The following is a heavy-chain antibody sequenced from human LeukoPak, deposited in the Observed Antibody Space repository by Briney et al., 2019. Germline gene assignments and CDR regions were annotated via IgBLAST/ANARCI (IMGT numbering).Heavy chain of an antibody. CDR1: GGSISSDNYF. D-gene: IGHD1-26*01. V-gene: IGHV4-61*02. CDR2: VFTRGTT. J-gene: IGHJ5*02. Sequence: SETLSLTCTVSGGSISSDNYFWTWIRQSAGKGLEFIGRVFTRGTTDPNPSFKSRVTISLDTSKNQFSLKLSSVTAADTAIYYCAREPAGTYYRFDPWGHGILVTVSS. CDR3: AREPAGTYYRFDP.